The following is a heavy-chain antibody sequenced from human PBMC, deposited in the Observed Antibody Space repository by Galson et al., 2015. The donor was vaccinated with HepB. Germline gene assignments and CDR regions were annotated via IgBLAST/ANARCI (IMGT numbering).Heavy chain of an antibody. CDR1: GGSISSSSYY. CDR2: IYYSGST. Sequence: ETLSLTCTVSGGSISSSSYYWGWIRQPPGKGLEWIGSIYYSGSTYYNPTLKSRVTISVDTSKNQFYLKLSSVTAADTAVYCCASPLNYVWGSYRWGQGTLVTVSS. D-gene: IGHD3-16*02. V-gene: IGHV4-39*01. CDR3: ASPLNYVWGSYR. J-gene: IGHJ4*02.